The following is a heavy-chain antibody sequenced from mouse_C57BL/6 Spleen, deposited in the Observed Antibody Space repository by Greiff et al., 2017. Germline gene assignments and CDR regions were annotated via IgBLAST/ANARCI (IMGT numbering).Heavy chain of an antibody. CDR3: ARWFDYGGTWFAY. CDR2: IHPNSGST. CDR1: GYTFTSYW. V-gene: IGHV1-64*01. Sequence: QVQLQQPGAELVKPGASVKLSCKASGYTFTSYWMHWVKQRPGQGLEWIGMIHPNSGSTNYNEKFKSKATLTVDKSSSTAYMQLSSLTSEDSAVYYWARWFDYGGTWFAYWGQGTLVTVSA. J-gene: IGHJ3*01. D-gene: IGHD2-4*01.